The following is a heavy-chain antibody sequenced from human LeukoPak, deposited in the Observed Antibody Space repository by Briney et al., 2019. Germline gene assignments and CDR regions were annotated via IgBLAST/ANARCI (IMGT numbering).Heavy chain of an antibody. D-gene: IGHD3-10*01. J-gene: IGHJ4*02. CDR3: ASQADGLYYFDY. CDR2: IIPILGIA. Sequence: SVKVSCKASGGTFSSYAISWVRQAPGQGLEWMGRIIPILGIANYAQKFQGRVTITADKSTSTAYMELSSLRSEDTAVYYCASQADGLYYFDYGGQGPLVTVSS. V-gene: IGHV1-69*04. CDR1: GGTFSSYA.